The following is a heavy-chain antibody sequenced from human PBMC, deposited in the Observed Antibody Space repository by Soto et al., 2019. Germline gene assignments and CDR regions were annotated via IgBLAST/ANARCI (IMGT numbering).Heavy chain of an antibody. D-gene: IGHD5-18*01. CDR1: GYTFTSYG. CDR3: ARDTAMALPDA. Sequence: ASVKVSCKASGYTFTSYGISWVRQAPGQGLEWMGWISAYNGNTKYAQKLQGRVTMTTDTSTSTAYMELRSLRSDDAAVYYCARDTAMALPDAWGQGILVTVSS. V-gene: IGHV1-18*01. J-gene: IGHJ4*02. CDR2: ISAYNGNT.